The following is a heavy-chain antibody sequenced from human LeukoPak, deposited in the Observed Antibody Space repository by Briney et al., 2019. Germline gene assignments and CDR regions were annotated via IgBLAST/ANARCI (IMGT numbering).Heavy chain of an antibody. V-gene: IGHV4-31*03. CDR2: IYFSGST. CDR3: ARGGVQLDY. Sequence: SETLSLTCTVSGGAISSGGYHWSWIRQHPGKGLEWIGYIYFSGSTPYNPSLKSRLSISVDTSKNQFSLTMNSVTAADTAVYYCARGGVQLDYWGQGTQVTVSS. CDR1: GGAISSGGYH. J-gene: IGHJ4*02. D-gene: IGHD2-8*01.